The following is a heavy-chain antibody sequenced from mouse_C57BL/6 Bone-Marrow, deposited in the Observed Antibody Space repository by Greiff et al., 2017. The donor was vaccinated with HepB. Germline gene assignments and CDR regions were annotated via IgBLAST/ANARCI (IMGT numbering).Heavy chain of an antibody. D-gene: IGHD2-2*01. CDR1: GYTFTDYY. J-gene: IGHJ3*01. V-gene: IGHV1-26*01. CDR3: ARSTMVRAWFAC. CDR2: INPNNGGT. Sequence: EVQLQQSGPELVKPGASVKISCKASGYTFTDYYMNWVKQSHGKSLEWIGDINPNNGGTSYNQKFKGKATLTVDKSSSTAYMELRSLTSEDSAVYYCARSTMVRAWFACWGQGTLVTVSA.